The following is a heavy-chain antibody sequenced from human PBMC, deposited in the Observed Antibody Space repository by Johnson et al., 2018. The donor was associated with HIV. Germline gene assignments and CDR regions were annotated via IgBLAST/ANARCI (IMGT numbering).Heavy chain of an antibody. J-gene: IGHJ3*02. CDR1: GFTFNSYA. V-gene: IGHV3-30*04. Sequence: VPLVESGGGVVQPGRSLRLSCAASGFTFNSYAMHWVRQAPGKGLEWVAVISYDGSNKYYADSVKGRFTISRDNSKNTLYLQMNSLRAEDTAVYYCARDPGGWELLRPAFDIWGQGTMVTVSP. CDR2: ISYDGSNK. CDR3: ARDPGGWELLRPAFDI. D-gene: IGHD1-26*01.